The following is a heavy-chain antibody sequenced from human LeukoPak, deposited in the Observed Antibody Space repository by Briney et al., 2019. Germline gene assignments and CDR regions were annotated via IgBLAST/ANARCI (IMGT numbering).Heavy chain of an antibody. J-gene: IGHJ4*02. Sequence: SETLSLTCTVSGGSISNGGYDWSWIRQLPGKGLEWIGYIYYSGGTHYNPSLKSRVTMSVDTSKIQFSLQLSSVTAADTAVYCCARTYYYDSSGKGFDYWGQGTLVTVSS. CDR2: IYYSGGT. CDR3: ARTYYYDSSGKGFDY. V-gene: IGHV4-31*03. CDR1: GGSISNGGYD. D-gene: IGHD3-22*01.